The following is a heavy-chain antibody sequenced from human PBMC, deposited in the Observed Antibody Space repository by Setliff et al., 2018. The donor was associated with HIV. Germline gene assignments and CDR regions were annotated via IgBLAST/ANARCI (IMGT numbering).Heavy chain of an antibody. CDR1: GGILSTYA. Sequence: SVKVSCKASGGILSTYATIWVRQAPGQGLEWLGGIIPLFGRASYAQKFQGRVTITRDTSLNPVYMELRSLRSEDTAIYYCARSPLYGSSDYHIESWGQGTPVTVSS. D-gene: IGHD6-19*01. CDR2: IIPLFGRA. J-gene: IGHJ4*02. CDR3: ARSPLYGSSDYHIES. V-gene: IGHV1-69*05.